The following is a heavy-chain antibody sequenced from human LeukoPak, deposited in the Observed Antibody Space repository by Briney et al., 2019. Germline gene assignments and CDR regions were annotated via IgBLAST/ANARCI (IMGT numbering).Heavy chain of an antibody. V-gene: IGHV4-38-2*02. J-gene: IGHJ4*02. CDR2: IYHSGST. CDR1: GYSISHDYY. CDR3: ARTSYDYYFDY. Sequence: SETLSLTCTVSGYSISHDYYWGWIRQSPGKGLEWIGSIYHSGSTYYNASLKSRVTISVDTSKNQFSLKLSSVTAADTAVYYCARTSYDYYFDYWGQGTLVTVSS. D-gene: IGHD3-16*01.